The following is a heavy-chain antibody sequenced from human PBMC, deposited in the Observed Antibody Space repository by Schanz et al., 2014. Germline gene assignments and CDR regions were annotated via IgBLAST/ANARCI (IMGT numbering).Heavy chain of an antibody. CDR1: GFTFSSYA. D-gene: IGHD6-19*01. Sequence: EVRLVESGGGLVQPGGSLRLSCAASGFTFSSYAMSWVRQAPGKGLEWVSAISGSGGDTYYADSVRGRFTLSRDNSKNTVYLQMNSLRAEDTALYFCATDYSGGGCHIWGQGTMVTVSS. V-gene: IGHV3-23*04. CDR2: ISGSGGDT. J-gene: IGHJ3*02. CDR3: ATDYSGGGCHI.